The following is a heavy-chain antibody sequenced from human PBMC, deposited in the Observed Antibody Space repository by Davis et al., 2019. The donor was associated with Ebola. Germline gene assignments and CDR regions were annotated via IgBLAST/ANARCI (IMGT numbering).Heavy chain of an antibody. Sequence: GESLKISCKGSGYSFTSYWIGWVRQMPGKGLEWMGIIYPGDSDTRYSPYFQGQVTISADKSISTAYLQWSSLKASDTAVHYCARRYSKPYWYFDLWGRGTLVTVSS. CDR2: IYPGDSDT. V-gene: IGHV5-51*01. J-gene: IGHJ2*01. D-gene: IGHD3-16*02. CDR3: ARRYSKPYWYFDL. CDR1: GYSFTSYW.